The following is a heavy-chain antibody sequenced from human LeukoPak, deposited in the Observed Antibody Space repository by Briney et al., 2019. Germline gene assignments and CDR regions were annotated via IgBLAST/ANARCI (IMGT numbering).Heavy chain of an antibody. CDR3: ASAGPYCSGGSCYGWFDP. CDR1: GGTFSSYA. CDR2: IIPIFGTA. J-gene: IGHJ5*02. Sequence: SVKVSCKASGGTFSSYAISWVRQAPGQXLEWMGGIIPIFGTANYAQKFQGRVTITAGESTSTAYMELSSLRSEDTAVYYCASAGPYCSGGSCYGWFDPWGQGTLVTVSS. V-gene: IGHV1-69*13. D-gene: IGHD2-15*01.